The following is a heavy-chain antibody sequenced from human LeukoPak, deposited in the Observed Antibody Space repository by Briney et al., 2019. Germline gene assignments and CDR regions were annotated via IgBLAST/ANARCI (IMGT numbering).Heavy chain of an antibody. CDR1: GYSFTSYW. Sequence: GESLKISFKGSGYSFTSYWIGWVRQMPGKGLECMGIIYPGDSDTRYSPSFQGQVTISADKSISTAYLQWSSLKASDTAMYYCARLDEGFYYDGTGYNFWGQGTLVTVST. CDR3: ARLDEGFYYDGTGYNF. D-gene: IGHD3-22*01. CDR2: IYPGDSDT. J-gene: IGHJ4*02. V-gene: IGHV5-51*01.